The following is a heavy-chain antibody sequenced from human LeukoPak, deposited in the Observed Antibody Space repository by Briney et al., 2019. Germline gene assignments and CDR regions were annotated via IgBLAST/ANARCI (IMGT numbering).Heavy chain of an antibody. CDR2: VSHDGSNK. Sequence: GGSLRLSCAASGFTFSSYGVHWVRQAPGKGLEWVAAVSHDGSNKYYAGSVKGRFTISRDNSKSTLYLQMNSLRAEDTAVYYCAKDYYYGSAAVFDYWGQGTLVTVSS. CDR3: AKDYYYGSAAVFDY. D-gene: IGHD3-22*01. J-gene: IGHJ4*02. CDR1: GFTFSSYG. V-gene: IGHV3-30*18.